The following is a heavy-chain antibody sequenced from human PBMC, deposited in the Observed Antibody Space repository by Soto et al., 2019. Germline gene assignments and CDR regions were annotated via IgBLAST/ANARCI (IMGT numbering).Heavy chain of an antibody. V-gene: IGHV3-13*01. J-gene: IGHJ4*02. CDR3: ARSPKSGFQDPYFDY. D-gene: IGHD3-10*01. CDR1: GFTFSIYD. CDR2: IGTAGDT. Sequence: LRLSCAASGFTFSIYDMHWVRQATGKGLEWVSAIGTAGDTYYPGSVKGRFTISRENAKNSLYLQMNSLRAGDTAVYYCARSPKSGFQDPYFDYWGQGTLVTVSS.